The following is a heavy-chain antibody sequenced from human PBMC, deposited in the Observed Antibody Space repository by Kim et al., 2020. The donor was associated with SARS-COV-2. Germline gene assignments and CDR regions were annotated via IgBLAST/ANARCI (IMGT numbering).Heavy chain of an antibody. CDR3: ATYDSSGYYYGWGPPNY. D-gene: IGHD3-22*01. CDR1: GGSVSSSSYY. CDR2: IYYSGST. Sequence: SETLSLTCTVSGGSVSSSSYYWGWIRQPPGKGLEWIGSIYYSGSTYYNPSLKSRVTISVDTSKNQFSLKLSSVTAADTAVYYCATYDSSGYYYGWGPPNYWGQGTLVTVSS. V-gene: IGHV4-39*01. J-gene: IGHJ4*02.